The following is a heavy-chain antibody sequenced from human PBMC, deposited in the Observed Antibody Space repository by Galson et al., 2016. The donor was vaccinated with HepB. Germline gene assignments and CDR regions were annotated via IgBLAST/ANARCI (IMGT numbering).Heavy chain of an antibody. D-gene: IGHD6-19*01. CDR1: GFTFTKYW. CDR3: ARVALDNSAFDY. V-gene: IGHV3-7*03. Sequence: SLRLSCAASGFTFTKYWMTWVRQAPGKGLEWVANMKQDGSEIYYVDSVKGRFTISRDNAKNSLSRQMNSLRAEDTAVYYCARVALDNSAFDYWGQGTLFTVSS. J-gene: IGHJ4*02. CDR2: MKQDGSEI.